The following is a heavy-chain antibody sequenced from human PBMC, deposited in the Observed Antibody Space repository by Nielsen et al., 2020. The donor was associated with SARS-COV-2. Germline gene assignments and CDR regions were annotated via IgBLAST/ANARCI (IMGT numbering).Heavy chain of an antibody. J-gene: IGHJ5*01. D-gene: IGHD3-16*01. V-gene: IGHV3-30*02. Sequence: GESLKISCAASGFSLTRNGMHWVRQSPGKGLEWVSLISFDGTTKYHADSVKGRFTISRDTSTNTLFLQMSSLKPEVTAIYYCAKDMLDSYSAFGWGVLDSWGQGTLVTVSS. CDR2: ISFDGTTK. CDR1: GFSLTRNG. CDR3: AKDMLDSYSAFGWGVLDS.